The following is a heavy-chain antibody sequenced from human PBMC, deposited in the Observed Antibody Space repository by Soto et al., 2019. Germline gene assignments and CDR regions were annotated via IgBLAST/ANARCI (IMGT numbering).Heavy chain of an antibody. V-gene: IGHV4-4*07. CDR3: ARDLAVTTIWFDP. D-gene: IGHD4-17*01. CDR1: GGYISGYY. Sequence: QVQLQESGPGLVKPSETLSLTCTVSGGYISGYYWTWIRQPAGKGLEWIGRIYTSGSTNYNPSLKSRVTMSVDTSKNQFSLKLSSVTAADTAVYYCARDLAVTTIWFDPWGQGTLVTVSS. J-gene: IGHJ5*02. CDR2: IYTSGST.